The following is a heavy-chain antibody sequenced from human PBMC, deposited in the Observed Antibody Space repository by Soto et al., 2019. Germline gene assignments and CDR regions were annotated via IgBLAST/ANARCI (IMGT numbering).Heavy chain of an antibody. CDR2: IGTSGSYI. Sequence: GGSLRLSCAASGFTFITYSMNWVRQAPGKGLEWVSSIGTSGSYIYDTDSVKGRFTISRDNAKNTLYLQMNSLRAEDTALYYCVQEIIRSGYYYFDYPTQGTPVTVSS. CDR1: GFTFITYS. V-gene: IGHV3-21*04. D-gene: IGHD3-22*01. J-gene: IGHJ4*02. CDR3: VQEIIRSGYYYFDY.